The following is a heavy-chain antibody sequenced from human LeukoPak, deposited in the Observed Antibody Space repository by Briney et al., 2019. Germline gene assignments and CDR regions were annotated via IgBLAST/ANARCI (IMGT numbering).Heavy chain of an antibody. CDR3: ARDRRDYVSSGYYKNNYWYFDL. V-gene: IGHV3-53*01. D-gene: IGHD3-22*01. CDR2: IYSGGST. CDR1: GFTFSSYA. J-gene: IGHJ2*01. Sequence: PGGSLRLSCAASGFTFSSYAMSWVRQAPGKGLEWVSLIYSGGSTYYADSVKGRFTISRDNSKNTLYLQMNSLRAQDTAVYYCARDRRDYVSSGYYKNNYWYFDLWGRGTLVTVSS.